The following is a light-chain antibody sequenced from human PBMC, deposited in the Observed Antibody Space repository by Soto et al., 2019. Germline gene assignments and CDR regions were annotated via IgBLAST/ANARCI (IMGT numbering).Light chain of an antibody. CDR3: AAWDNSLSGRL. CDR1: NIGSKS. CDR2: DDS. Sequence: SYELTQPPSVSVAPGQTARITCGGNNIGSKSVHWYQQKPGQAPVLVLYDDSDRPSGIPERFSGSNSGNTATLTIRTVEAGDEADYYCAAWDNSLSGRLFGGGTKLTVL. V-gene: IGLV3-21*02. J-gene: IGLJ3*02.